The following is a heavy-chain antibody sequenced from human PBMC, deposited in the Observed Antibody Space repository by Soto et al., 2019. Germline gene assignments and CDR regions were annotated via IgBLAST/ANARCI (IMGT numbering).Heavy chain of an antibody. CDR1: GFTFSSYA. CDR2: TSSSGGRT. Sequence: EVQLLESGGGLVQPGGSLRLSCAASGFTFSSYAMSWVRQAPGKGLEWVSTTSSSGGRTYYADSVKGRFTISRDNSKNTFYLQMNSLRAEDMAVYYCAKDGGYGSGSYYSDDWGQGTLVTVSS. J-gene: IGHJ4*02. CDR3: AKDGGYGSGSYYSDD. D-gene: IGHD3-10*01. V-gene: IGHV3-23*01.